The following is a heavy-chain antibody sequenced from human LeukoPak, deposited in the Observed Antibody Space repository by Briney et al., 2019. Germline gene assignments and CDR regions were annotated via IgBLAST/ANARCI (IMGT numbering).Heavy chain of an antibody. D-gene: IGHD3-10*01. J-gene: IGHJ4*02. Sequence: PGGSLRLSCAASGFTFSSYEMNWVRQAPGKGLEWVSYISSSGSTIYYADSVKGRFTISRDNAENSLYLQMNSLRAEDTAVYYCARDVRLLWFGELFSYFDYWGQGTLVTVSS. CDR3: ARDVRLLWFGELFSYFDY. V-gene: IGHV3-48*03. CDR1: GFTFSSYE. CDR2: ISSSGSTI.